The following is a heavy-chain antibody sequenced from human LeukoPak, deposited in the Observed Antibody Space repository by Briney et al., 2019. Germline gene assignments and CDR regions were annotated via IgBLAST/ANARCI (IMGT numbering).Heavy chain of an antibody. V-gene: IGHV4-59*11. CDR2: IYHSGAT. CDR1: GGSISSHY. Sequence: PSETLSPTCVVSGGSISSHYWSWLQQPPRKGLEWIGYIYHSGATRYTSSLKSRVTMSLDTSKNNFSLKLSAVTAADTAIYYCARGNGMATFPWDSWGQGTLVTVSS. CDR3: ARGNGMATFPWDS. D-gene: IGHD5-24*01. J-gene: IGHJ4*02.